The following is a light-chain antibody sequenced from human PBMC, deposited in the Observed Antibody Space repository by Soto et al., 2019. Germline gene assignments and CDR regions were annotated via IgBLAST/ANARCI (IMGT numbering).Light chain of an antibody. CDR3: KPYNNWPLT. J-gene: IGKJ4*01. CDR2: DTY. V-gene: IGKV3-15*01. Sequence: EVVMRQSPATLSVSPGEGATPSCRASQGIGDTLAWYQHKPGQTHRLLIYDTYTRATGVQTRFSGSRSGAEFTLTIKSLQSEDFAVYYCKPYNNWPLTFGGGTKVDIK. CDR1: QGIGDT.